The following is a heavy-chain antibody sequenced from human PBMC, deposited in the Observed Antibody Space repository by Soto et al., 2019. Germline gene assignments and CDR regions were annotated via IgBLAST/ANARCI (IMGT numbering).Heavy chain of an antibody. CDR3: ARPSTMIVVVDAFDI. D-gene: IGHD3-22*01. Sequence: PGGSLRLSCTASGFTFSSYSMNWVRRAPGKGLEWVSSISSSSSYIYYADSVKGRFTISRDNAKNSLYLQMNSLRAEDTAVYYCARPSTMIVVVDAFDIWGQGTMVTVSS. CDR1: GFTFSSYS. J-gene: IGHJ3*02. CDR2: ISSSSSYI. V-gene: IGHV3-21*01.